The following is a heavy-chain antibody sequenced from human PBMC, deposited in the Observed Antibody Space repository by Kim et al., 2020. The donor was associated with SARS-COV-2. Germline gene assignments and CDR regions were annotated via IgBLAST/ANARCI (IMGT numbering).Heavy chain of an antibody. V-gene: IGHV3-30*04. CDR2: ISYDGSNK. CDR1: GFTFSSYA. Sequence: GGSLRLSCAASGFTFSSYAMHWVRQAPGKGLEWVAVISYDGSNKYYADSVKGRFTISRDNSKNTLYLQMNSLRAEDTAVYYCARYSSSWYGFNSAFDIWGQGTMVTVSS. D-gene: IGHD6-13*01. J-gene: IGHJ3*02. CDR3: ARYSSSWYGFNSAFDI.